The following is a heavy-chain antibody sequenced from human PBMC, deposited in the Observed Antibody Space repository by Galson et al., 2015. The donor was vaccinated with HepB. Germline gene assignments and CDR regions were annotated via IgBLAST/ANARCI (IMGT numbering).Heavy chain of an antibody. CDR3: ARSMVRGVTRHFDY. Sequence: TLSLTCTVSGGSISSGSYYWSWIRQPAGKGLEWIGRIYTSGSTNYNPSLKSRVTMSVDTSKNQFSLKLSSVTAADTAVYYCARSMVRGVTRHFDYWGQGTLVTVSS. CDR1: GGSISSGSYY. D-gene: IGHD3-10*01. CDR2: IYTSGST. V-gene: IGHV4-61*02. J-gene: IGHJ4*02.